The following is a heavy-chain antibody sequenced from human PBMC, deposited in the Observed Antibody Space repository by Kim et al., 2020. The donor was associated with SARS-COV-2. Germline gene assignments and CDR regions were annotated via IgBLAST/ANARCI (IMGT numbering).Heavy chain of an antibody. V-gene: IGHV1-69*13. J-gene: IGHJ4*02. Sequence: SVKVSCKASGGTFSSYAISWVRQAPGQGLEWMGGIIPIFGTANYAQKFQGRVTITADESTSTAYMELSSLRSEDTAVYYCARVLGTGSGWYLGDYWGQGTLVTVSS. CDR3: ARVLGTGSGWYLGDY. D-gene: IGHD6-19*01. CDR1: GGTFSSYA. CDR2: IIPIFGTA.